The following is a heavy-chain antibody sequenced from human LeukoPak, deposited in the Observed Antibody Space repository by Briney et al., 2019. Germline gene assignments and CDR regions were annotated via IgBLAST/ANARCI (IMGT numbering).Heavy chain of an antibody. Sequence: PGGSLRLSCAASGFTFSSYGMHWVRQAPGKGLEWVAVISYDGSNKYYADSVKGRFTISRDNSKNTLYLQMNSLRAEDTAVYYCAKDFGLGGYWGQGTLVTVSS. CDR3: AKDFGLGGY. CDR1: GFTFSSYG. CDR2: ISYDGSNK. D-gene: IGHD3-10*01. V-gene: IGHV3-30*18. J-gene: IGHJ4*02.